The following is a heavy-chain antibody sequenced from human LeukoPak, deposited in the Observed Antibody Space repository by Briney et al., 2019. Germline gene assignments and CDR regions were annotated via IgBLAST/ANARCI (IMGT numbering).Heavy chain of an antibody. V-gene: IGHV3-21*01. CDR3: ARVGTTATKMDV. J-gene: IGHJ6*02. Sequence: GGSLRLSCAASGFTFSSYSMNWVRQAPGKGLEWVSSISSSSSYIYYADSVKGRFTISRDNAKNSLYLQMNSLRAEDTAVYYCARVGTTATKMDVWGQGTTVTVSS. D-gene: IGHD4-17*01. CDR1: GFTFSSYS. CDR2: ISSSSSYI.